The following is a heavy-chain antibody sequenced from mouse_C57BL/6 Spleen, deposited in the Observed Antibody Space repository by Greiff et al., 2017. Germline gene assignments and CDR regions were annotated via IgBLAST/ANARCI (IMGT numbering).Heavy chain of an antibody. J-gene: IGHJ2*01. CDR1: GYTFTDYN. CDR2: INPNNGGT. Sequence: EVKLQESGPELVKPGASVKMSCKASGYTFTDYNMHWVKQSHGKSLEWIGYINPNNGGTSYNQKFKGKATLTVNKSSSTAYMELRSLTSEDSAVYYCARRITGTADYWGQGTTLTVSS. D-gene: IGHD4-1*01. CDR3: ARRITGTADY. V-gene: IGHV1-22*01.